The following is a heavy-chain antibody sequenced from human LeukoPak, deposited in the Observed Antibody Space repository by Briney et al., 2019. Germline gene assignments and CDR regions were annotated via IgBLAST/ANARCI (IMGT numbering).Heavy chain of an antibody. D-gene: IGHD3-10*01. CDR2: INHSGGST. CDR1: GYTFTIYY. CDR3: ARALSLLLWFGEFVY. J-gene: IGHJ4*02. Sequence: GAAVKVSCEASGYTFTIYYKHWVREAPGQGGGGGGIINHSGGSTSYTQKFRGRDTITRDTSKSTVYIALRTVRSEDTVVYYCARALSLLLWFGEFVYWGQGTLVTVSS. V-gene: IGHV1-46*01.